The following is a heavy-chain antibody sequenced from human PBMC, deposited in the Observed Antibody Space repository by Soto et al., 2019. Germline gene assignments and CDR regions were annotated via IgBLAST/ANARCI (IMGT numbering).Heavy chain of an antibody. V-gene: IGHV3-48*03. CDR2: ISSSGSTI. J-gene: IGHJ6*02. CDR3: ARDPSDSGSYYYYGMDV. D-gene: IGHD1-26*01. CDR1: GFTFSSYE. Sequence: GWSLRLSCAASGFTFSSYEMNWVRQAPGKGLEWVSYISSSGSTIYYAASVKGRFTISRDNAKNSLYLQMNSLRAEDTAVYYFARDPSDSGSYYYYGMDVWGQGTTVTVSS.